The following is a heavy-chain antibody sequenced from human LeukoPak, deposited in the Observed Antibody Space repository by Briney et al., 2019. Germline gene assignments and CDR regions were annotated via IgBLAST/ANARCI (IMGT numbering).Heavy chain of an antibody. CDR2: IIPVLNIA. CDR1: GGTFSTYE. Sequence: ASVKVSCKASGGTFSTYEINWVRQAPGQGLEWVGRIIPVLNIANCAQRFQGRVTITADKSANTAYMELSGLRSDDTATYYCARRSDTGVVPHHSYYCFDVWGQRTAVAVYS. CDR3: ARRSDTGVVPHHSYYCFDV. D-gene: IGHD5-18*01. V-gene: IGHV1-69*10. J-gene: IGHJ6*02.